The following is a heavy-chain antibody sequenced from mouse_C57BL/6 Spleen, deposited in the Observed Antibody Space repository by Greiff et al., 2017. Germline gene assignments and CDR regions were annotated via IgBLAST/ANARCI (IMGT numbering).Heavy chain of an antibody. CDR3: GRYYDYDGVDFDY. CDR2: IYPRDGST. V-gene: IGHV1-78*01. Sequence: QVQLQQSDAELVKPGASVKISCKVSGYTFTDHTIRWMKQRPEKGLEWIGYIYPRDGSTKYNEKFKGKATLTADTSASTAYMKLNSLTSEDSSVYCCGRYYDYDGVDFDYWGQGTTLTVSS. D-gene: IGHD2-4*01. J-gene: IGHJ2*01. CDR1: GYTFTDHT.